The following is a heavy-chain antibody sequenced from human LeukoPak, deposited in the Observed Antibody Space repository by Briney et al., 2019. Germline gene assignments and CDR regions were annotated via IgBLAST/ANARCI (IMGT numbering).Heavy chain of an antibody. Sequence: ASVKVSCKASGYTFTSYYMHWVRQAPGQGLEWMGIINPSGGSTSYAQKFQGRVTITADESTSTAYMELSSLRSEDTAVHYCACAYYVSGSMDVWGKGTTVTISS. CDR2: INPSGGST. CDR3: ACAYYVSGSMDV. CDR1: GYTFTSYY. V-gene: IGHV1-46*01. D-gene: IGHD3-10*01. J-gene: IGHJ6*03.